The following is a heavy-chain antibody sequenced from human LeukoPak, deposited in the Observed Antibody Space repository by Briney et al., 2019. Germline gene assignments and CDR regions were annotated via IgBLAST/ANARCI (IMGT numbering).Heavy chain of an antibody. Sequence: GGSLRLSCAASGFTFSSYAMHWVRQAPGKGLEWVAVIWYDGSNKYYVDSVKGRFTISRDNSKNTLYLQMNSLRAEDTAVYYCARGPVGHYYDSRGYYYFDYWGQGTLVTVSS. CDR1: GFTFSSYA. D-gene: IGHD3-22*01. V-gene: IGHV3-33*08. CDR3: ARGPVGHYYDSRGYYYFDY. CDR2: IWYDGSNK. J-gene: IGHJ4*02.